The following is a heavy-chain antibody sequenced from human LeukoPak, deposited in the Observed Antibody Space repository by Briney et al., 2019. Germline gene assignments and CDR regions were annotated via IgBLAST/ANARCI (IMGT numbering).Heavy chain of an antibody. J-gene: IGHJ5*02. D-gene: IGHD3-16*01. CDR3: ARSYDYIWGSYRSCWIDP. CDR1: GYTFTSYD. V-gene: IGHV1-8*01. Sequence: ASVKVSCKASGYTFTSYDINWVRQATGQGLEWMGWMNPNSGNIGYAQKFQGRVTMTRNTSISTAYMELSSLRSEDTAVYYCARSYDYIWGSYRSCWIDPWGQGTLVTVSS. CDR2: MNPNSGNI.